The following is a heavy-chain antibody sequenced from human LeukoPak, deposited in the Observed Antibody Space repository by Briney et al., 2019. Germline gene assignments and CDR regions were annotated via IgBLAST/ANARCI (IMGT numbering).Heavy chain of an antibody. CDR2: INPSGGST. D-gene: IGHD2/OR15-2a*01. J-gene: IGHJ5*02. CDR3: ARANPILCLTDWFDP. CDR1: GYTFTSYY. Sequence: ASVKVSCKASGYTFTSYYMHWVRQAPGQGLEWMGIINPSGGSTSYAQKFQGRVTMTRDTSTSTAYMELRSLRSDDTAVYYCARANPILCLTDWFDPWGQGTLVTVSS. V-gene: IGHV1-46*01.